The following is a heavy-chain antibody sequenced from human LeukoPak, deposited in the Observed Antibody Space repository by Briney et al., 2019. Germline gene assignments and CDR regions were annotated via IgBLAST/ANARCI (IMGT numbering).Heavy chain of an antibody. CDR1: GFTFSSYS. CDR2: ISSSSSTI. Sequence: AGGSLRLSCAASGFTFSSYSMNWVRQAPGKGLEWVSYISSSSSTIYYADSVKGRFTISRDNAKNSLYLQMNSLRAEDTAVYYCANTPLAPDYYGSGGKDPDYWGQGTLVTVSS. J-gene: IGHJ4*02. V-gene: IGHV3-48*01. CDR3: ANTPLAPDYYGSGGKDPDY. D-gene: IGHD3-10*01.